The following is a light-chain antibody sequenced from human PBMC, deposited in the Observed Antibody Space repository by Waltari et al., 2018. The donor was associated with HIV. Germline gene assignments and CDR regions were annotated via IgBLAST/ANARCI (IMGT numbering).Light chain of an antibody. V-gene: IGLV2-8*01. Sequence: QSALTQPPSASGSPGHSVPISCAGTSSDVGAYNYVSWYQQHPGKAPKLIISEVTKRPAWCPDRFSSPKSGHAAALTVSGLQTDEDAVYFCSSCAGSNSLIFGGGT. CDR1: SSDVGAYNY. CDR2: EVT. J-gene: IGLJ2*01. CDR3: SSCAGSNSLI.